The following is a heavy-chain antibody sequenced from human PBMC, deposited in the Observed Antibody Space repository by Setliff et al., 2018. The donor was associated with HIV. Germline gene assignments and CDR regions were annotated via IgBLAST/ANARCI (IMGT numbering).Heavy chain of an antibody. CDR2: IYYSGST. CDR3: AREVPGDSSGYYTDY. CDR1: GGSISSYY. J-gene: IGHJ4*02. V-gene: IGHV4-59*01. D-gene: IGHD3-22*01. Sequence: SETLSLTCTVSGGSISSYYWSWIRQPPGKGLEWIGYIYYSGSTNYNPSLKSRVTISVDTSKNQFSLKLSSVTAADTAVYYCAREVPGDSSGYYTDYWGQGTLVTVS.